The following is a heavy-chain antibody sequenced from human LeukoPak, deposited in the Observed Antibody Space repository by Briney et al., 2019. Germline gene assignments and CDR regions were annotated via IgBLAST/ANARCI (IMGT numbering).Heavy chain of an antibody. J-gene: IGHJ5*02. V-gene: IGHV4-4*07. D-gene: IGHD2-2*01. Sequence: SETLSLTCTVSGGSISSYYWSWIRQPAGKGLEWIGRIYTSGSTNYNPSLKSRVTMSVDTSKNQFSLKLSSVTAADTAVYYCARGNQLLGSNWFDPWGQGTLVTVSS. CDR3: ARGNQLLGSNWFDP. CDR2: IYTSGST. CDR1: GGSISSYY.